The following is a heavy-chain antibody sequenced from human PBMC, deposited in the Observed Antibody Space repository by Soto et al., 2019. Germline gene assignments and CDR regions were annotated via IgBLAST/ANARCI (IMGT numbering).Heavy chain of an antibody. CDR3: AREGDNSSGWPGDYYGMDV. V-gene: IGHV3-23*01. CDR1: GFTFSSYT. CDR2: ISGSGGAT. J-gene: IGHJ6*02. Sequence: PGGSLRLSCAASGFTFSSYTMNWVRQTPGKGLEWVSSISGSGGATYYADSVKGRFSISRDNSKRTLYLQMNSLRAEDTAVYYCAREGDNSSGWPGDYYGMDVWGQGTTVTVSS. D-gene: IGHD6-19*01.